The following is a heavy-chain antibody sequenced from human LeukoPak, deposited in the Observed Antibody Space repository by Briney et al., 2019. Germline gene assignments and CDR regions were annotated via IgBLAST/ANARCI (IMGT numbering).Heavy chain of an antibody. Sequence: SETLSLTCTVSGGSISSGGYYWSWIRQPPGKGLEWIGYIYHSGSTYYNPSLKSRVTISVDTSTNQFSLKLTSVTAADTAVYYCARITFVVEGYGMDVWGQGTTVTVSS. V-gene: IGHV4-30-2*01. CDR1: GGSISSGGYY. J-gene: IGHJ6*02. D-gene: IGHD2-21*01. CDR3: ARITFVVEGYGMDV. CDR2: IYHSGST.